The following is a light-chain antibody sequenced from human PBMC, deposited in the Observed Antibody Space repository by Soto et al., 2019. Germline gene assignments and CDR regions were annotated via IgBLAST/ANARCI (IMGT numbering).Light chain of an antibody. Sequence: IQMTHAPSTLSASVGYRVTITCRASQSIRNWLAWYQQKPGKAPKLLIHQASTLQSGVPSRFSGSGSGTEFTLTISSLQPDDFATYYCQHYNSYSEAFGQGTKVDIK. V-gene: IGKV1-5*03. CDR1: QSIRNW. J-gene: IGKJ1*01. CDR2: QAS. CDR3: QHYNSYSEA.